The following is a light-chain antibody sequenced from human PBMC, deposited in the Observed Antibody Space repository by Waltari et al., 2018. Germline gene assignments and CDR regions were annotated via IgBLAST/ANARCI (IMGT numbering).Light chain of an antibody. V-gene: IGLV1-44*01. J-gene: IGLJ3*02. CDR2: NNE. CDR3: AAWDDSLLDGA. CDR1: SSNIGTNT. Sequence: QSALTQPPSTSEAPGQRVSTACSGASSNIGTNTVSCYRHLPGPAPKLLIYNNEQRPAGVPDRLSGCKSGTSAALAINGPQSEDEADYYCAAWDDSLLDGAFGKGTVLTV.